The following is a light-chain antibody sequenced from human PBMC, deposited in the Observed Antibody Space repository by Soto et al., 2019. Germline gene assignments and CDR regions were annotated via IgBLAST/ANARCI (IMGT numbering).Light chain of an antibody. CDR1: SSDVGGYNY. V-gene: IGLV2-14*01. J-gene: IGLJ2*01. CDR2: DVS. CDR3: SSYTSSSNYVV. Sequence: QSALTQPASVSGSPGQSITISCTGTSSDVGGYNYVSWYQQHPGKAPKLMIYDVSNRPSGVSNRFAGSKSGNTASLTISGLQAEGEADYYCSSYTSSSNYVVFGGGTKVTVL.